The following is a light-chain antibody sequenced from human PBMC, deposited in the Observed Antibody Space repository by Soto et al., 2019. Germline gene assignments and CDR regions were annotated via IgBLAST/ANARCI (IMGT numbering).Light chain of an antibody. J-gene: IGKJ2*03. V-gene: IGKV3-20*01. CDR1: QSISSNS. Sequence: EIVLTQSPGTLSLSPGERATLSCRVSQSISSNSLAWYQQKPGQAPRLLIYAASSRATGIPDRFSGSGSGTDVTLTISRLEPEDFAVYYCQRDSFGQGTKLEIK. CDR3: QRDS. CDR2: AAS.